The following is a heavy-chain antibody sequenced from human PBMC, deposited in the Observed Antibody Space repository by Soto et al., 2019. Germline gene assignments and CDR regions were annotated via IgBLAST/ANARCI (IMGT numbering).Heavy chain of an antibody. V-gene: IGHV1-69*01. CDR2: IIPIFGTA. J-gene: IGHJ3*02. CDR1: GGTFSSYA. CDR3: ASYDSSGYYPNDAFDI. D-gene: IGHD3-22*01. Sequence: QVQLVQSGAEVKKPGSSVKVSCKASGGTFSSYAISWVRQAPGQGLEWMGGIIPIFGTANYAQKFQGRVTITADESTSTAYMELSSLRSEDTAVYYCASYDSSGYYPNDAFDIWGQGTIVTVSS.